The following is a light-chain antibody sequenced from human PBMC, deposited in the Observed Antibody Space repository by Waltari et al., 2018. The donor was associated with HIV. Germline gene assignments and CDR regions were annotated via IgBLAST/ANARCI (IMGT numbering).Light chain of an antibody. V-gene: IGLV2-14*01. CDR3: SSYSNTKTPCVL. CDR1: SRYVGGYHY. J-gene: IGLJ2*01. Sequence: QSPLNQPASVSGSLGQSITIPRTGTSRYVGGYHYFSWYQQHPGKAPKLVIYEVTNRPSGVSNRFSGSKSDNTASLTISGLQAEDDADYYCSSYSNTKTPCVLFGGGTKLTVL. CDR2: EVT.